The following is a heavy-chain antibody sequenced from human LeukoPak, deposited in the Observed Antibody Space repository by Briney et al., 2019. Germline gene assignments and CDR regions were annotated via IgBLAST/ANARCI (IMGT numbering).Heavy chain of an antibody. V-gene: IGHV3-48*03. CDR1: GFTFSSYE. CDR2: ISSSGRTI. CDR3: ARDNNWLPHY. Sequence: GGSLRLSCAASGFTFSSYEMNWVRQAPGKGLEWVSYISSSGRTIYYADSVKGRFTMSRDNAKNLLYLQMNSLRAEDTAVYYCARDNNWLPHYWGQGPLVTVSS. J-gene: IGHJ4*02. D-gene: IGHD1-1*01.